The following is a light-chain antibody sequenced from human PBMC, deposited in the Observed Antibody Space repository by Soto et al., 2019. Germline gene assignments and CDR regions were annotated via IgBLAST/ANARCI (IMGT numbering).Light chain of an antibody. CDR3: RQYGT. CDR1: QSVSSSY. V-gene: IGKV3-20*01. Sequence: EIVLTQSPGTLSLSPGERATLSCRASQSVSSSYLAWYQQKPGQAPRLLIYGASRRATGIPDRFSGSGSGSDFTLTISRLEPEDFAVYYCRQYGTFGQGTKVEIK. CDR2: GAS. J-gene: IGKJ1*01.